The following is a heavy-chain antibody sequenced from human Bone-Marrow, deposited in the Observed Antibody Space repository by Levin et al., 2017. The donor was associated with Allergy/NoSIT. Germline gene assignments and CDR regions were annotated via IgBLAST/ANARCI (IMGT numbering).Heavy chain of an antibody. D-gene: IGHD2-2*01. J-gene: IGHJ4*02. V-gene: IGHV3-21*01. CDR2: ISSSSSYI. Sequence: EASVKVSCAASGFTFSSYSMNWVRQAPGKGLEWVSSISSSSSYIYYADSVKGRFTISRDNAKNSLYLQMNSLRAEDTAVYYCAREVIVVVPAAMGFDYWGQGTLVTVSS. CDR1: GFTFSSYS. CDR3: AREVIVVVPAAMGFDY.